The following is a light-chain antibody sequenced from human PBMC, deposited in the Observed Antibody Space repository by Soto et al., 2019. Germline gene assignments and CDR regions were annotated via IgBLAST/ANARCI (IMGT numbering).Light chain of an antibody. Sequence: DIQMTQSPTSLSASVGDRVTFTCRASQGIRNFVAWYQQKPGKAPKLLIYAASTLQSGVPSRFSGSGSGTDVTLTINSLQPEDVATYSCQKYSSVPVFGPGTKVEIK. CDR2: AAS. V-gene: IGKV1-27*01. CDR1: QGIRNF. CDR3: QKYSSVPV. J-gene: IGKJ3*01.